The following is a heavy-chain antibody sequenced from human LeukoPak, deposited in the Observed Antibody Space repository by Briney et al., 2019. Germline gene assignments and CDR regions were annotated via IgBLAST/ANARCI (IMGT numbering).Heavy chain of an antibody. CDR3: ARGILWFGELLSYYFDY. Sequence: GGSLRLSCAASGFTFSSYSMNWVRQAPGKGLEWVSSISSSSSYIYYADSVKGRFTISRDNAKNSLYLQMNSLRAEDTAVYYCARGILWFGELLSYYFDYWGQGTLVTVPS. CDR2: ISSSSSYI. CDR1: GFTFSSYS. D-gene: IGHD3-10*01. V-gene: IGHV3-21*01. J-gene: IGHJ4*02.